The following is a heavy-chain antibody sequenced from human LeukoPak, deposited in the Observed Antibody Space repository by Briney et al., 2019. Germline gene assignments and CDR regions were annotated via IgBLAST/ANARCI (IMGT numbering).Heavy chain of an antibody. V-gene: IGHV5-51*01. CDR1: GYSFASHW. CDR3: AIRYSGSYNDY. D-gene: IGHD1-26*01. Sequence: GESLKISCKGSGYSFASHWIGWVRQMPGKGLEWMGITYPGDSDTRYSPSFHGQVTISADKSINTAYLQWSSLKASDTAMYYCAIRYSGSYNDYWGQGTLVTVSS. CDR2: TYPGDSDT. J-gene: IGHJ4*02.